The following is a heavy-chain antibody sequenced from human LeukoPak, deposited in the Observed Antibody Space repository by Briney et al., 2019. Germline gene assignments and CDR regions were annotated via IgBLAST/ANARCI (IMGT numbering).Heavy chain of an antibody. J-gene: IGHJ4*02. V-gene: IGHV3-23*01. CDR1: GFTLSSYA. Sequence: GGSLRLSCAASGFTLSSYAMSWVRQAPGKGLEWVSAISGSGGSTYYADSVKGRFTISRDNSKNTLYLQMNSLRAEDTAVYYCAKDSVRGVIKWLYYFDYWGQGTLVTVSS. D-gene: IGHD3-10*01. CDR3: AKDSVRGVIKWLYYFDY. CDR2: ISGSGGST.